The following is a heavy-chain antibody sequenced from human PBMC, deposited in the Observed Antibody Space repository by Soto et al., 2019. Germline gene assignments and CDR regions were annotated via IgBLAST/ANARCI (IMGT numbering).Heavy chain of an antibody. CDR3: ARVLPPFDP. CDR1: GGTFSSYG. J-gene: IGHJ5*02. Sequence: AEVCCKASGGTFSSYGISWVRQAPGQGLEWMGWINAYNGNTNYAQKLQGRVTMTTDTSTSTAYMELRSLRSDDTAVYYCARVLPPFDPWGQGTLVTVSP. V-gene: IGHV1-18*01. CDR2: INAYNGNT.